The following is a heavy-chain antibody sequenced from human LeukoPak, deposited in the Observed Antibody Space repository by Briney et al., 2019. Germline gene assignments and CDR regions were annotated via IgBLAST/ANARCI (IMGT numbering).Heavy chain of an antibody. CDR1: GFTFSSYA. CDR3: ARDVGPSAGSSSSWFDP. Sequence: PGGSLRLSCAASGFTFSSYAMHWVRQAPGKGLEWVAVISYDGSNKYYADSVKGRFTISRDNSKNTLYLQMNSLRAEDTAVYYCARDVGPSAGSSSSWFDPWGQGTLVTVSS. V-gene: IGHV3-30-3*01. J-gene: IGHJ5*02. D-gene: IGHD6-6*01. CDR2: ISYDGSNK.